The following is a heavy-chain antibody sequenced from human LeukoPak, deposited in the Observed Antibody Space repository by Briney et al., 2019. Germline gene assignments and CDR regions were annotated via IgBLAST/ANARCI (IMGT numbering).Heavy chain of an antibody. CDR3: ARHATNIYGPFDY. Sequence: PSETLSLTCTVSGGSISGYYWSWSRQSAGKGLEWIGRIYTSGSTNYNPSLKSRATMSVDTSKNQLSLKLSSVTAADTAIYYCARHATNIYGPFDYWGQGTLVTVSS. V-gene: IGHV4-4*07. J-gene: IGHJ4*02. CDR1: GGSISGYY. D-gene: IGHD3-10*01. CDR2: IYTSGST.